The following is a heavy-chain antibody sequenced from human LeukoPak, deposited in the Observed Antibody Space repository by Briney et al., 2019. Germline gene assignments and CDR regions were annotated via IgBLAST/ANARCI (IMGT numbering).Heavy chain of an antibody. CDR1: GFSFDDHT. D-gene: IGHD5-12*01. V-gene: IGHV3-9*01. Sequence: GGSLRLSCAASGFSFDDHTMHWVRQAPGKGLEWVSSITWNSGKIAYADSVKGRFSISRDNANSSLHLQMNSLRPEDTALYYCAKDTGEDILTTIAYDYWGQGTRVTVSS. J-gene: IGHJ4*02. CDR2: ITWNSGKI. CDR3: AKDTGEDILTTIAYDY.